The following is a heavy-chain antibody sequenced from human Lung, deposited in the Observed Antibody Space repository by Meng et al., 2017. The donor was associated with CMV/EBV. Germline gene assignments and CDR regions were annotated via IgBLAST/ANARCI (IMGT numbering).Heavy chain of an antibody. V-gene: IGHV3-23*01. CDR1: GFTFSTYD. CDR2: VSGSGGNT. Sequence: GFTFSTYDRGWGRQAAGKGLEWVEIVSGSGGNTYYADSVKGRFTVSRDNSKNTLYLQMNSLRAEDTAVFYCAKALTFHYDSSGYFDSWGQGTLVTSPQ. D-gene: IGHD3-22*01. J-gene: IGHJ4*02. CDR3: AKALTFHYDSSGYFDS.